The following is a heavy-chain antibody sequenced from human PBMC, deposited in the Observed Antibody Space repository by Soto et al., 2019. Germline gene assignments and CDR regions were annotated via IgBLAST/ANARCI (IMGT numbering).Heavy chain of an antibody. CDR3: ATEVAAAGGVDY. J-gene: IGHJ4*02. Sequence: SVKVSCKVSGYTLTELSMHWLRQAPGKGLEWMGGFDPEDGETIYAQKFQGRVTMTEDTSTDTAYMELSSLRSEDTAVHYCATEVAAAGGVDYWGQGTLVTVSS. CDR1: GYTLTELS. V-gene: IGHV1-24*01. D-gene: IGHD6-13*01. CDR2: FDPEDGET.